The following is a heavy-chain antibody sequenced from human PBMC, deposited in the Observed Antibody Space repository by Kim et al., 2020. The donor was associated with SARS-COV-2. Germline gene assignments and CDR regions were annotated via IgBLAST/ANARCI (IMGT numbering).Heavy chain of an antibody. CDR3: ARTAIWDMHFFDS. J-gene: IGHJ4*02. V-gene: IGHV3-49*02. Sequence: EYAASVKGRFSISRDDSNNIAYLQMNSLKTEDTAVYYCARTAIWDMHFFDSWGRGTRVTVSS. D-gene: IGHD2-21*02.